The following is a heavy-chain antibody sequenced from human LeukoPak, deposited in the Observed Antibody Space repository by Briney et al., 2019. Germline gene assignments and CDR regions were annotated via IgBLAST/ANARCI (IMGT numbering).Heavy chain of an antibody. CDR3: ARDSPYSGSPHSDAFDI. D-gene: IGHD1-26*01. J-gene: IGHJ3*02. CDR2: ITGTSSII. CDR1: GFAFGTYT. Sequence: GGSLRLSCTASGFAFGTYTMNWVRQAPGKGPEWLSYITGTSSIIYYADSVKGRFTVSRDNAKNSLHLQMNSLRAEDTAVYYCARDSPYSGSPHSDAFDIWGQGTMVTVSS. V-gene: IGHV3-48*04.